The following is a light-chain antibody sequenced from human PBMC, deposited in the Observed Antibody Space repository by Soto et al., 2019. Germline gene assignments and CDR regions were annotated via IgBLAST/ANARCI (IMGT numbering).Light chain of an antibody. CDR3: QQRSNWIT. V-gene: IGKV3-11*01. Sequence: EIVMTQSPATLSVSPGEGATLSCRASQSVSSKLAWYQQKPGQAPRLLIYDASNRATGIPARFSGSGSGTDFTLTISSLEPEDFAVYYCQQRSNWITFGQGTRLEI. CDR1: QSVSSK. J-gene: IGKJ5*01. CDR2: DAS.